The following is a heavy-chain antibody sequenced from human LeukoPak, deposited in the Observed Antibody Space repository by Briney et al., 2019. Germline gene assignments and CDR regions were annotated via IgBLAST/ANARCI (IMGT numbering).Heavy chain of an antibody. V-gene: IGHV3-23*01. CDR1: GFTSIAYA. D-gene: IGHD3-16*01. CDR3: ARNQQLGGHSYYYYGMDV. CDR2: ISGGGVTT. J-gene: IGHJ6*02. Sequence: GGSLRLSCVGSGFTSIAYALTWARQAPGKGLEWVSGISGGGVTTYYADSVKGRFTISRDNSKNTLYLQTNSLRANDTAIYYCARNQQLGGHSYYYYGMDVWGQGTTVTVSS.